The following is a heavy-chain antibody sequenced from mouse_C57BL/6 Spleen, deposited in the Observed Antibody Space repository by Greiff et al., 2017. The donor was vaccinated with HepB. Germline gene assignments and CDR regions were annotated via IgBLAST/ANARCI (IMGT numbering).Heavy chain of an antibody. CDR1: GFTFSDYY. V-gene: IGHV5-12*01. J-gene: IGHJ3*01. D-gene: IGHD4-1*01. CDR2: ISNGGGST. CDR3: ARPPNWDDAWFAY. Sequence: EVKLVESGGGLVQPGGSLKLSCAASGFTFSDYYMYWVRQTPEKRLEWVAYISNGGGSTYYPDTVKGRFTISRDNAKNTLYLQMSRLKSEDTAMYYCARPPNWDDAWFAYWGQGTLVTVSA.